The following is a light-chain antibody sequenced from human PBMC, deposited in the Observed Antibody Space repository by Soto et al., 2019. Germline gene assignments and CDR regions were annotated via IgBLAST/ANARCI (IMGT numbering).Light chain of an antibody. J-gene: IGKJ5*01. CDR3: QQYGSSLIT. CDR1: QSVRSRY. V-gene: IGKV3-20*01. Sequence: IVLTTTPGPLTCSPRDRATLSCRASQSVRSRYFAWYQQKPGRAPRLLISGASSRATGIPDRFSGSGSGTDFTLTVSRLEPEDFAIYYCQQYGSSLITFGQGTLLEIK. CDR2: GAS.